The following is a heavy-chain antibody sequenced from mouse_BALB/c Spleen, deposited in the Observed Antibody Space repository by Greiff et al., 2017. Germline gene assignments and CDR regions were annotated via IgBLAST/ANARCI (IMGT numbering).Heavy chain of an antibody. Sequence: QVQLQQSGAELMKPGASVKISCKATGYTFSSYWIEWVKQRPGHGLEWIGEILPGSGSTNYNEKFKGKATFTADTSSNTAYMQLSSLTSEDSAVYYCASKSRGGYDGYAMDYWGQGTSVTVSS. CDR2: ILPGSGST. CDR1: GYTFSSYW. D-gene: IGHD2-14*01. CDR3: ASKSRGGYDGYAMDY. J-gene: IGHJ4*01. V-gene: IGHV1-9*01.